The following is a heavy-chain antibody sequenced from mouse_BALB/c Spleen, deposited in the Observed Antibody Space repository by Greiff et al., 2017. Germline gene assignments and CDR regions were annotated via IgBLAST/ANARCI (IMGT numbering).Heavy chain of an antibody. CDR1: GYSFTSYY. V-gene: IGHV1-66*01. CDR3: ARLITTRYYAMDY. D-gene: IGHD2-4*01. CDR2: IFPGSGNT. Sequence: QVQLQQSGPELVKPGASVKISCKASGYSFTSYYIHWVKQRPGQGLEWIGWIFPGSGNTKYNEKFKGKATLTADTSSSTAYMQLSSLTSEDSAVYFCARLITTRYYAMDYWGQGTSVTVSS. J-gene: IGHJ4*01.